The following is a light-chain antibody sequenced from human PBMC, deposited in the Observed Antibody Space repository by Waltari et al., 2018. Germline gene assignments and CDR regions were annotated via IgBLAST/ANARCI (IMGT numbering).Light chain of an antibody. CDR1: ESVSRY. CDR3: QHRSDWPLT. CDR2: EAS. Sequence: IVLTQSPATLSLSPGERATLSCRASESVSRYLAWDQQKPGQAPRLLIYEASNRATGIPARFSGSGSGTDFTLTISSLEPEDFAVYYCQHRSDWPLTFGGGTKVEIK. V-gene: IGKV3-11*01. J-gene: IGKJ4*01.